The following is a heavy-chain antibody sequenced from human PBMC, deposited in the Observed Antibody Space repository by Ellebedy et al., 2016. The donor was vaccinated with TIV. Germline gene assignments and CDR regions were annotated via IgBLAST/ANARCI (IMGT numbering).Heavy chain of an antibody. V-gene: IGHV3-23*01. CDR1: GFTFSSYA. Sequence: PGGSLRLSCEASGFTFSSYAMSWVRQAPGKGLEWVASLSDAAVHAYYADSVKGRFTISRDNSNNKLFLRMNSLRVEDTAVYFCAIDSVVGDEDFDYWGQGTLVTVSS. J-gene: IGHJ4*02. D-gene: IGHD2-15*01. CDR2: LSDAAVHA. CDR3: AIDSVVGDEDFDY.